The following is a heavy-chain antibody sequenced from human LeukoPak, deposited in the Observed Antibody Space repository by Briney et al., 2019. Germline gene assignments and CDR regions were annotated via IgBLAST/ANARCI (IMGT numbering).Heavy chain of an antibody. CDR3: ARDAKLLGAFDL. V-gene: IGHV4-59*01. CDR1: GGSISRYY. Sequence: SETLSLTCTVSGGSISRYYWSWLRQPPGEKLEWIGYLYYSGSTNYNPSLGSRVTISADSSKNQFSLKLTSVAAADTAVYYCARDAKLLGAFDLWGPGTMVTVSS. J-gene: IGHJ3*01. CDR2: LYYSGST.